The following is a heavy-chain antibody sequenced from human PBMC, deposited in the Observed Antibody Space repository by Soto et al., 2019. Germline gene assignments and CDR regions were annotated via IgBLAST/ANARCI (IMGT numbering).Heavy chain of an antibody. Sequence: QVQLVQSGAEVKKPGASVRVSCRTSGYTFTGYYIHWVRQAPGQGLEWMGWVNPDNGDSRYAQKFQGGVTMTGDTSINTAYLELRRLRSDDTAVYFCARGYIAASGAGWGQGTLVAVSS. J-gene: IGHJ4*02. V-gene: IGHV1-2*02. D-gene: IGHD6-13*01. CDR3: ARGYIAASGAG. CDR2: VNPDNGDS. CDR1: GYTFTGYY.